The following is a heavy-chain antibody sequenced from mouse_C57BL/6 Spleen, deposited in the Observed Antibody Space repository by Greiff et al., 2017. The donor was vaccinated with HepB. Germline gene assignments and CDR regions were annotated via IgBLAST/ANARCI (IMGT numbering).Heavy chain of an antibody. CDR3: ARDMGSDGYFDY. J-gene: IGHJ2*01. CDR1: GYSFTGYY. Sequence: EVQLQQSGPELVKPGASVKISCKASGYSFTGYYMNWVKQSPENSLEWIGEINPSTGGTTYNQKFKAKATLTVDKSSSTAYMQLKSLTSEDSAVYDCARDMGSDGYFDYWGQGTTLTVSS. D-gene: IGHD1-1*02. CDR2: INPSTGGT. V-gene: IGHV1-42*01.